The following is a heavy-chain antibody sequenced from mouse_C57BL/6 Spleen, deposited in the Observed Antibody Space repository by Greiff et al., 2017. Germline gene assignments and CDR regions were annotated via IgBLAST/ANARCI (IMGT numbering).Heavy chain of an antibody. CDR2: INPNNGGT. V-gene: IGHV1-18*01. CDR3: ARGDGYYVYWYFDV. CDR1: GYTFTDYN. J-gene: IGHJ1*03. D-gene: IGHD2-3*01. Sequence: EVQLVESGPELVKPGASVKIPCKASGYTFTDYNMDWVKQSHGKSLEWIGDINPNNGGTIYNQKFKGKATLTVDKSSSTAYMELRSLTSEDTAVYYCARGDGYYVYWYFDVWGTGTTVTVSS.